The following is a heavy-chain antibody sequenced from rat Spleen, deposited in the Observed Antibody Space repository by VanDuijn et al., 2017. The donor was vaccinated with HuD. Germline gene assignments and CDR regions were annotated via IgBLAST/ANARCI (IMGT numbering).Heavy chain of an antibody. J-gene: IGHJ4*01. CDR2: INSAGST. CDR3: DVMDA. V-gene: IGHV3-3*01. Sequence: EVQLQESGPGLVKPSQSLSLTCSVTGYSITSSYRWNWIRKFPGNKLEWMGYINSAGSTNYNPSLKSRISITRDTSKNQFFLQVNSVTTEDTATYCSDVMDAWGQGASVTVSS. CDR1: GYSITSSYR.